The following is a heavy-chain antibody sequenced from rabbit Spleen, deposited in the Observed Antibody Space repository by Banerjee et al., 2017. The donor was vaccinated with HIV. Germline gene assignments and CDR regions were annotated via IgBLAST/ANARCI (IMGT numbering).Heavy chain of an antibody. J-gene: IGHJ4*01. CDR2: IYTGSSADT. D-gene: IGHD1-1*01. V-gene: IGHV1S40*01. CDR1: GFSFSSRYY. Sequence: QSLEESGGDLVKPGASLTLTCTASGFSFSSRYYLCWVRQAPGKGLEWIACIYTGSSADTYYASWAKGRFTISKTSSTTVTRQVTSLTAADTATYFCARDLTDVIGWNFGWWGPGTLVTVS. CDR3: ARDLTDVIGWNFGW.